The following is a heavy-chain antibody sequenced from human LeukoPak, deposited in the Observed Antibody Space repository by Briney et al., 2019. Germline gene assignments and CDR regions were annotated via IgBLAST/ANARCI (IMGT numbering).Heavy chain of an antibody. J-gene: IGHJ4*02. Sequence: GGSLRLSCAASGFTFSSYAMSWVRQAPGKGLEWVSAISGSGGSTYYADSVKGRFTISRDNSKNALYLQMNSLRAEDTAVYYCAKSIAVAGRLFDYWGQGTLVTVSS. V-gene: IGHV3-23*01. D-gene: IGHD6-19*01. CDR3: AKSIAVAGRLFDY. CDR1: GFTFSSYA. CDR2: ISGSGGST.